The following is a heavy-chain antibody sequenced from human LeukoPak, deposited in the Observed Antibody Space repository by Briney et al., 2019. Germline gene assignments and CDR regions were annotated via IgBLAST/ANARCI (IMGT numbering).Heavy chain of an antibody. CDR2: IYASGST. CDR3: ARKGDV. V-gene: IGHV4-61*02. J-gene: IGHJ6*04. CDR1: GGSISSGSYY. Sequence: SETLSLTCTVSGGSISSGSYYWSWIRQPAGKGLEWIGRIYASGSTDYNPSLRSRVTISLDTSKNQFSLKLNSVTAADTAVYYCARKGDVWGKGTTVTVSS.